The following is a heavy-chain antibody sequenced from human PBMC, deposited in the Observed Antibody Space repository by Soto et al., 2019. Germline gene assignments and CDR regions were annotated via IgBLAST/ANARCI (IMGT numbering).Heavy chain of an antibody. J-gene: IGHJ6*03. D-gene: IGHD6-19*01. CDR1: GGSLSDYF. V-gene: IGHV4-34*01. Sequence: SETLSLTCVVSGGSLSDYFWSWIRQPPGMALEWIGEINHLGSINYNPSLKSRVTMSVDTSKNQFSLKLSSVTAADTAVYYCARHRGLVLNPYYYYYMDVWGKGTTVTVS. CDR3: ARHRGLVLNPYYYYYMDV. CDR2: INHLGSI.